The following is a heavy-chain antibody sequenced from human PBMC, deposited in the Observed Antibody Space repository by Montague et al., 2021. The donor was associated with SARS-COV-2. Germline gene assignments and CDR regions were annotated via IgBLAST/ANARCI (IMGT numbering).Heavy chain of an antibody. J-gene: IGHJ4*02. Sequence: SLRLSCAASGFTFDNYCMSWVRQAPGKGLEWVSGINWNGGSTGYADSVKGRFTISRDNAKNSLYLQMNSLRAEDTALYYCASGYSSSWDIFDYWGQGTLVTVSS. CDR2: INWNGGST. V-gene: IGHV3-20*04. CDR3: ASGYSSSWDIFDY. CDR1: GFTFDNYC. D-gene: IGHD6-13*01.